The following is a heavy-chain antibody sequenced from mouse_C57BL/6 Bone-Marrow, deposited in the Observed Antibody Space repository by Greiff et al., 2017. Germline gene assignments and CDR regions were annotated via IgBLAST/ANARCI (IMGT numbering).Heavy chain of an antibody. CDR3: ERRYYGYVYYAMDY. V-gene: IGHV1-18*01. D-gene: IGHD2-2*01. J-gene: IGHJ4*01. CDR2: INPNNGGT. CDR1: GYTFTDYN. Sequence: EVQLQQSGPELVKPGASVKIPCKASGYTFTDYNMDWVKQSHGKSLEWIGDINPNNGGTIYNQKFKGKATLTVDKSSSTAYMELRSLTSEDTAVYYCERRYYGYVYYAMDYWGQGTSVTVSS.